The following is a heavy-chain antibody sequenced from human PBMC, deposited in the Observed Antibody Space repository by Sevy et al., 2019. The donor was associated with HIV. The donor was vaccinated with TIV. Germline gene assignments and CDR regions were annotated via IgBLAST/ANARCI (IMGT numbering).Heavy chain of an antibody. J-gene: IGHJ4*02. Sequence: ASVKVSCKASGYTFTGYYMHWVRQAPGQGLEWMGWINPNSGGTNYAQKFQGRVTMTRDTSISTAYMELSRLRSDDTAVYYCAREGIQLWSNQLTTDYWGQGTLVTVSS. D-gene: IGHD5-18*01. CDR2: INPNSGGT. CDR3: AREGIQLWSNQLTTDY. CDR1: GYTFTGYY. V-gene: IGHV1-2*02.